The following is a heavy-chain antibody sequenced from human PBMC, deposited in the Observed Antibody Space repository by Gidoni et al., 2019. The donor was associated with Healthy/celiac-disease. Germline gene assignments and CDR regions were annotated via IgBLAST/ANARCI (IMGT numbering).Heavy chain of an antibody. CDR1: GYPFTSYD. V-gene: IGHV1-8*01. D-gene: IGHD1-26*01. J-gene: IGHJ3*01. CDR3: YSGSYAV. Sequence: QVQLVQSGAEVKKPGASVKVSCKASGYPFTSYDINWVRQATGQRLEWMGWMNPNSGNTGYAQKLQGRVTMTRNTSIRTAYRELSSLRSEDTAVYYCYSGSYAVWGQGTMVTVSS. CDR2: MNPNSGNT.